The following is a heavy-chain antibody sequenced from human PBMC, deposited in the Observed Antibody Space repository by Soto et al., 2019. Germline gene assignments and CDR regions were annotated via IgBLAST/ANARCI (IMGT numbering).Heavy chain of an antibody. CDR1: GYTFTSYG. Sequence: QVHLVQSGAEVKKPGASVKVSCKGSGYTFTSYGITWVRQAPGQGLEWMGWISAHNGNTDYAQRLQGRVTVTRDTSTSTAYMELRSLRSDGMAVYYCARGRDGDYWGQGALVTVSS. CDR3: ARGRDGDY. D-gene: IGHD6-6*01. CDR2: ISAHNGNT. J-gene: IGHJ4*02. V-gene: IGHV1-18*03.